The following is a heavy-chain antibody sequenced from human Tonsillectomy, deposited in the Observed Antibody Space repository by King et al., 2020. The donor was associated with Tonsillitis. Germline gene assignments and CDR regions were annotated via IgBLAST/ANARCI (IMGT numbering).Heavy chain of an antibody. CDR2: IKQDGSEK. CDR3: ARYPGYSYGENYYYYMDV. D-gene: IGHD5-18*01. Sequence: VQLVESGGGLVQPGGSLRLSCAASGFTFSSYWMSWVRQAPGKGLEWVANIKQDGSEKYYVDSVKGRFTISRDNAKNSLYLQMNSLRAEDTAVYYCARYPGYSYGENYYYYMDVWGKGTTVTVSS. J-gene: IGHJ6*03. V-gene: IGHV3-7*03. CDR1: GFTFSSYW.